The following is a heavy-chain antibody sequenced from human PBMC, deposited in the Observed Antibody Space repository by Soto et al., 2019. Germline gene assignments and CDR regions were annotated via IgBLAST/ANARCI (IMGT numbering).Heavy chain of an antibody. CDR3: ATDCQYSSIWYSYYYGMDV. CDR2: INAGNGNT. J-gene: IGHJ6*02. CDR1: GYTFTSYA. Sequence: ASVKVSCKASGYTFTSYAMHWVRQAPGQRLEWMGWINAGNGNTKYSQKFQGRVTITRDTSASTAYMELSSLRSEDTAVYYCATDCQYSSIWYSYYYGMDVSGHGTTMTVSS. D-gene: IGHD6-13*01. V-gene: IGHV1-3*01.